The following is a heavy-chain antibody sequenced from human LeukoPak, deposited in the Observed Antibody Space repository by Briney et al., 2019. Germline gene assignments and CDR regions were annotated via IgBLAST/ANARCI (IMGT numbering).Heavy chain of an antibody. CDR2: IYYSGST. D-gene: IGHD4-17*01. J-gene: IGHJ4*02. CDR1: GGSISSGDYY. V-gene: IGHV4-30-4*08. CDR3: ARGLTTVTTIDY. Sequence: SQTLSLTCTVSGGSISSGDYYWSWIRQPPGKGLEWIGYIYYSGSTNYNPSLKSRVTISVDTSKNQFSLKLSSVTAADTAVYYCARGLTTVTTIDYWGQGTLVTVPS.